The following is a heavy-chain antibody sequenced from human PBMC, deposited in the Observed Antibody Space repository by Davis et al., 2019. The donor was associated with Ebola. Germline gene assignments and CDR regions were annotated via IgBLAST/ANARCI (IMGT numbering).Heavy chain of an antibody. CDR2: ISYDGSNN. Sequence: GESLKISCAASGFTFSSYAMSWVRQAPGKGLEWVAVISYDGSNNHYADSVKGRFTVSRDNSKNTLYLQMNSLSTEDTAVYYCARRSSQALDWGQGTLVTVSS. CDR1: GFTFSSYA. V-gene: IGHV3-30-3*01. D-gene: IGHD6-6*01. CDR3: ARRSSQALD. J-gene: IGHJ4*02.